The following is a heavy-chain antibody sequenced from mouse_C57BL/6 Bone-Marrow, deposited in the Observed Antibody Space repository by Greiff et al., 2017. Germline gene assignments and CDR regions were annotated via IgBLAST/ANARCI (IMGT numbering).Heavy chain of an antibody. J-gene: IGHJ3*01. CDR1: GYTFTSYW. V-gene: IGHV1-74*01. CDR2: IHPSDSDT. CDR3: AIRGLRRGPWFAY. D-gene: IGHD2-4*01. Sequence: QVQLQQPGAELVKPGASVKVSCKASGYTFTSYWMHWVKQRPGQGLEWIGRIHPSDSDTNYNQKFKGKATLTVDKSSSTAYRQRSSLTSEDSAVYYCAIRGLRRGPWFAYWGQGTLVTVSA.